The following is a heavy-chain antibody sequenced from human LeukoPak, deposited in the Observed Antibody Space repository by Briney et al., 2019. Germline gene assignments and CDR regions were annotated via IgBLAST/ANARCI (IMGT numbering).Heavy chain of an antibody. CDR1: GFTFSSYT. D-gene: IGHD3-22*01. CDR3: AKAPYDSSGYWYYYYCMDV. J-gene: IGHJ6*03. V-gene: IGHV3-21*01. Sequence: GGSLRLSCAASGFTFSSYTMNWVRQAPGKGPEWVSSITSSSSYIYYADSVKGRFTVSRDNSKNTLYLQMNSLRAEDTAVYYCAKAPYDSSGYWYYYYCMDVWGKGTTVTISS. CDR2: ITSSSSYI.